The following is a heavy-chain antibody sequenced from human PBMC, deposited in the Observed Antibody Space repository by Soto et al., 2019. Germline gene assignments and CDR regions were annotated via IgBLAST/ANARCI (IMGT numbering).Heavy chain of an antibody. CDR3: VRDVSSSIDC. CDR2: INAGNGDT. CDR1: VCTVTAYG. V-gene: IGHV1-3*01. D-gene: IGHD2-2*01. Sequence: ASVKGSGEPSVCTVTAYGLHRVRQAPGHRLEWMGWINAGNGDTKYSQKFQDRVTINRDTSASTVYMEMSSLRSEDTTVYYCVRDVSSSIDCWGQGTPVTVSS. J-gene: IGHJ4*02.